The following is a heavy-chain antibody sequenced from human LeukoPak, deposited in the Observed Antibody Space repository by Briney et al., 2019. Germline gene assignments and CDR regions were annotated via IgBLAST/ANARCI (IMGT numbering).Heavy chain of an antibody. CDR2: ISSSSSYI. J-gene: IGHJ5*02. CDR1: GFTFNNYA. CDR3: ARAKYSHWFDP. D-gene: IGHD2-21*01. Sequence: GGSLRLSCAASGFTFNNYAMNWVRQAPGKGLEWVSSISSSSSYIYYADSVKGRFTISRDNAKNSLYLQMNSLRAEDTAVYYCARAKYSHWFDPWGQGTLVTVSS. V-gene: IGHV3-21*01.